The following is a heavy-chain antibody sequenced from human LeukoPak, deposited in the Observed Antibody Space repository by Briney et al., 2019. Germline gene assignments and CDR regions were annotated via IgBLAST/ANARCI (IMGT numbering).Heavy chain of an antibody. CDR1: GFTFSTYY. J-gene: IGHJ4*02. D-gene: IGHD3-16*01. Sequence: PGGSLRLSCAASGFTFSTYYMSWVRQAPGKGLEWVANIKQDGSEKYYVDSVKGRFTISRDNAKNSVFLQMNSLRVEDTAVYYCARETFLDYWGQGTLSPSPQ. CDR3: ARETFLDY. V-gene: IGHV3-7*05. CDR2: IKQDGSEK.